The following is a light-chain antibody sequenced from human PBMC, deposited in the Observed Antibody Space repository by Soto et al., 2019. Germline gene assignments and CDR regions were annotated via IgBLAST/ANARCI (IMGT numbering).Light chain of an antibody. CDR1: QNVYNN. CDR3: QQCRNWPLT. CDR2: DAS. V-gene: IGKV3-15*01. Sequence: ESVMTQSPATLSISPGEGSTHSCKASQNVYNNLAWYQQRPGQPPRLLIYDASTRATGISARFSGSGYGTEFTLTISSLQSEDFAVYFCQQCRNWPLTFGGGTKVDIK. J-gene: IGKJ4*01.